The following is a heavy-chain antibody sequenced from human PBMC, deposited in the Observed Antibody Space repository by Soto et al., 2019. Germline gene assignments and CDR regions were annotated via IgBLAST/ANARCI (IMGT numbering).Heavy chain of an antibody. CDR3: ATTWGSTNAY. CDR1: GGSLSSYY. Sequence: QGQLQESGPGLVKPSETLSLTCVVSGGSLSSYYWSWIRQPPGKGLEWIGYIYYSGSTNYNPSLTSPVTISVAPSTTPFSLTLTSVPAADPAVFYSATTWGSTNAYWGRGTLVTVSS. J-gene: IGHJ4*02. D-gene: IGHD3-16*01. V-gene: IGHV4-59*01. CDR2: IYYSGST.